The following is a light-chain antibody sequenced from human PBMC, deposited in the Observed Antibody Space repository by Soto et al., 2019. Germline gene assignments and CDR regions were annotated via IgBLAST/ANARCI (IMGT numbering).Light chain of an antibody. J-gene: IGKJ4*01. CDR2: DVS. CDR3: QHRSQWPPT. CDR1: QSVGSD. Sequence: EIVLTQSPATLSLSPGQGASLSCRASQSVGSDLAWFQQKSGQAPRLLIYDVSNRAPGIPARFSGSGSGTDFTLTISSLEPEDFALYYCQHRSQWPPTFGGGTKVEIK. V-gene: IGKV3-11*01.